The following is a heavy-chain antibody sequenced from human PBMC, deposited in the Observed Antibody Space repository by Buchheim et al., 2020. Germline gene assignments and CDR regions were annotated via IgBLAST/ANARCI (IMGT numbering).Heavy chain of an antibody. CDR3: ARDRHYYESSGYYYPDYYYMDV. Sequence: EVQLVESGGGLVQPGGSLRLSCAASGFTFSSYWMSWVRQAPGKGLEWVANIKPDGSNKYYVDSVKGPFTISRDNAKHSLYLQMNSLRAEDTAVYYCARDRHYYESSGYYYPDYYYMDVWGEGTT. CDR1: GFTFSSYW. D-gene: IGHD3-22*01. V-gene: IGHV3-7*01. J-gene: IGHJ6*03. CDR2: IKPDGSNK.